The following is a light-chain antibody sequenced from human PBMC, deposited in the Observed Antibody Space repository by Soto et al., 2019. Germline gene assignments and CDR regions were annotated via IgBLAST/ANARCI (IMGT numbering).Light chain of an antibody. J-gene: IGLJ1*01. CDR1: SSDVGGYNY. CDR3: SSFTSSSTFV. CDR2: EVS. Sequence: ALTQPASVSGSPGQSITISCTGTSSDVGGYNYVSWYQQHPGKAPKLMIYEVSNRPSGVSNRFSGSKSGNTASLTISGLQAEDEADYYCSSFTSSSTFVFGTGTKVTVL. V-gene: IGLV2-14*01.